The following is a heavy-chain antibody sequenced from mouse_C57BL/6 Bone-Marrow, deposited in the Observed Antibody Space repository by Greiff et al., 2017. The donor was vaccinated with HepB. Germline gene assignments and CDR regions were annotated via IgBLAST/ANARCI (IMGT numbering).Heavy chain of an antibody. CDR2: ISSGGSYT. Sequence: VQLKESGGDLVKPGGSLKLSCAASGFTFSSYGMSWVRQTPDKRLEWVATISSGGSYTYYPDSVKGRFTISRDNAKNTLYLQMSSLKSEDTAMYYCASHRYFDVWGTGTTVTVSS. CDR3: ASHRYFDV. J-gene: IGHJ1*03. V-gene: IGHV5-6*01. CDR1: GFTFSSYG.